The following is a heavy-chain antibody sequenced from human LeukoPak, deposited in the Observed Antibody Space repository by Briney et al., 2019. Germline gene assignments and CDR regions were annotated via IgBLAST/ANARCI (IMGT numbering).Heavy chain of an antibody. CDR1: GYSFTGYW. J-gene: IGHJ3*02. D-gene: IGHD4-17*01. V-gene: IGHV5-51*01. Sequence: HGESLKISCKGSGYSFTGYWIGWARQMPGKGLEWMGIIYPGDSDTTYSPPFQGQVTLSADESINTAYLQWSSLKASDSAMYYCARRYLSGNYADYDAFDIWGQGTMVTVSS. CDR2: IYPGDSDT. CDR3: ARRYLSGNYADYDAFDI.